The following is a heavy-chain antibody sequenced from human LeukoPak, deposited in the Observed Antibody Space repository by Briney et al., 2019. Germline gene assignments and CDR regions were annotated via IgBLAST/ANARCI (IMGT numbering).Heavy chain of an antibody. CDR2: MSPNSGDT. V-gene: IGHV1-8*01. J-gene: IGHJ4*02. Sequence: ASVKVSCKASGYTFTSYDINWVRQATGQGLEWMGWMSPNSGDTGYAQKFQGRVTMTRNTSISAAYLGLSSLRSEDTAMYYCARGPPSWGPDYWGQGTLVIVSS. CDR3: ARGPPSWGPDY. CDR1: GYTFTSYD. D-gene: IGHD7-27*01.